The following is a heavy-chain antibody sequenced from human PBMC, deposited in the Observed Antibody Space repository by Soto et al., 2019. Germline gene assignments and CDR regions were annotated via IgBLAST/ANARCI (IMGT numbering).Heavy chain of an antibody. Sequence: GGSLRLTSSASGVTFSGSAMHWVRQASGKGLEWVGRIRSKANSYATAYAASVKGRFTISRDDPKNTAYLQMNSLKTEDTAVYYCTRQSLVDIWGQGTMVTVSS. V-gene: IGHV3-73*01. CDR1: GVTFSGSA. CDR2: IRSKANSYAT. J-gene: IGHJ3*02. CDR3: TRQSLVDI.